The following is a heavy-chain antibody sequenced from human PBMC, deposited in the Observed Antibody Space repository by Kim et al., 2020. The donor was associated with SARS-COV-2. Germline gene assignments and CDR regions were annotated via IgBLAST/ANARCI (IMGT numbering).Heavy chain of an antibody. D-gene: IGHD6-13*01. V-gene: IGHV4-59*08. J-gene: IGHJ2*01. Sequence: SHKSRVTISGDTSKNQFSLKLSSVTAADTAVYYCARRGSSWYDWYFDLWGRGTLVTVSS. CDR3: ARRGSSWYDWYFDL.